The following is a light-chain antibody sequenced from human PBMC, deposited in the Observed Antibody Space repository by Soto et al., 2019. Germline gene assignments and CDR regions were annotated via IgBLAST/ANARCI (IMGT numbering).Light chain of an antibody. V-gene: IGKV3-20*01. CDR2: DAS. J-gene: IGKJ4*01. CDR3: QQFSSYPLT. CDR1: QSIGYY. Sequence: EIVMTQSPATLSVSPGERATLSCRASQSIGYYLAWYQEKPGQAPRLLIYDASSRATGIPDRFSGGGSGTDFTLTISRLEPEDFAVYYCQQFSSYPLTFGGGTKVDIK.